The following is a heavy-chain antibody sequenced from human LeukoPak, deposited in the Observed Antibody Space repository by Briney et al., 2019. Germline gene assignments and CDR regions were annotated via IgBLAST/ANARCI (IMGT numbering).Heavy chain of an antibody. CDR3: ARGVHVRMYDSNHNCFDP. J-gene: IGHJ5*02. CDR2: IYYTGST. CDR1: GGSISSSNYY. V-gene: IGHV4-39*07. Sequence: PSETLSLTCTVSGGSISSSNYYWGWIRQPPGKGLEWIGYIYYTGSTNYNPSLKSRVTISVDTSKNQFSLKLSSVTAADTAVYYCARGVHVRMYDSNHNCFDPWGQGTLVTVSS. D-gene: IGHD3-22*01.